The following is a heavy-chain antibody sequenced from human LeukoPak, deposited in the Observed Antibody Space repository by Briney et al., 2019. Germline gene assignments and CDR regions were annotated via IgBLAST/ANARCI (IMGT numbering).Heavy chain of an antibody. CDR2: INPNSGGT. D-gene: IGHD4-4*01. Sequence: ASVKVSCKASGYTFTGYYMHWVRRAPGQGLEWMGWINPNSGGTNYAQKFQGRVTMTRDTSISTAYMELSRLRSDDTAVYYCAGYSIPLQSALDYWGQGTLVTVSS. CDR3: AGYSIPLQSALDY. CDR1: GYTFTGYY. V-gene: IGHV1-2*02. J-gene: IGHJ4*02.